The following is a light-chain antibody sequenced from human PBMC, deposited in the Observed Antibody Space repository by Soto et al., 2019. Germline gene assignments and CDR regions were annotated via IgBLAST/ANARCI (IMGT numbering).Light chain of an antibody. J-gene: IGLJ7*01. CDR1: SSDVGSYNF. CDR2: EVS. V-gene: IGLV2-23*02. Sequence: QSVLTQPASVSGSPGQSITISCTRASSDVGSYNFVSWYQQHPGEVPKVLIYEVSKRPSGVSDRFSGSKSGNTASLTISGLQAEDEADYYCCADAGRSTDVFGTGTQLTVL. CDR3: CADAGRSTDV.